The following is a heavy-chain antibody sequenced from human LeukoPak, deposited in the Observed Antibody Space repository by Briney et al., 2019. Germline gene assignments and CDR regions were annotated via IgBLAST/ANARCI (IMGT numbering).Heavy chain of an antibody. Sequence: LSLTCTVSGGSISSGSYYWSWVRQAPGKGLEWVSAISGSGGSTYYADSVKGRFTISRDNSKNTLYLQMNSLRAEDTAVYYCARAQQLGGFDIWGQGTMVTVSS. CDR1: GGSISSGSYY. V-gene: IGHV3-23*01. CDR2: ISGSGGST. J-gene: IGHJ3*02. CDR3: ARAQQLGGFDI. D-gene: IGHD6-13*01.